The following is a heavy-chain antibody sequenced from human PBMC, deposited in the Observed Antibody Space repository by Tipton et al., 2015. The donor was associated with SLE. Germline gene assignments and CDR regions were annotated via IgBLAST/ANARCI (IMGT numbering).Heavy chain of an antibody. Sequence: TLSLTCIVSGDSISGSTYYWGWIRQPPGKGLEWIGSISYGGRNYYNPSLKSRVTISEDTPKNQFSLRLISVTAADTAVYYCARGCSSSTCEPFYFFGMDVWGQGTTVTVSS. J-gene: IGHJ6*02. CDR3: ARGCSSSTCEPFYFFGMDV. CDR2: ISYGGRN. D-gene: IGHD6-6*01. V-gene: IGHV4-39*07. CDR1: GDSISGSTYY.